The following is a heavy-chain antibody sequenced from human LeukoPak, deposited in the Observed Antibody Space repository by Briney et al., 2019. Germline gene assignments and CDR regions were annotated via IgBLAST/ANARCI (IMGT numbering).Heavy chain of an antibody. D-gene: IGHD6-19*01. J-gene: IGHJ4*02. CDR2: INHSGST. V-gene: IGHV4-34*01. Sequence: SETLSLTCAVYGGSFSGYYWSWIRQPPGKGLEWIGEINHSGSTNYNPSLKNRVTISVDTSKNQFSLKLSSVTAADTAVYYCARRPKAIAVAGTKAIDYWGQGTLVTGSS. CDR1: GGSFSGYY. CDR3: ARRPKAIAVAGTKAIDY.